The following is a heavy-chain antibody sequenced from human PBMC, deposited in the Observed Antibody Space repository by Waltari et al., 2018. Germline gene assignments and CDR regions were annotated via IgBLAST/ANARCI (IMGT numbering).Heavy chain of an antibody. CDR3: ARAPAPAKFDH. J-gene: IGHJ4*02. CDR2: RKQAGSEK. V-gene: IGHV3-7*01. Sequence: EGKVVESGGGLVQPGGSLRGSGAAPGFTFRNDGMTWVRQAPGKRLEWVTHRKQAGSEKYYVDSLKGRFTISRDNAKNSLYVEMNSLSSEDPAVYYCARAPAPAKFDHWGQGTLVPVSS. CDR1: GFTFRNDG.